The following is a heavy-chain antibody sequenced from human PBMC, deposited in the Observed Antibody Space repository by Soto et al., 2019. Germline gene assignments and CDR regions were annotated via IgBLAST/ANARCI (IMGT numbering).Heavy chain of an antibody. CDR3: ARDRGDIWFGRKGRSYNWFDP. J-gene: IGHJ5*02. CDR2: IYHTGTT. V-gene: IGHV4-38-2*02. D-gene: IGHD3-10*01. Sequence: SETLSLTCAVSGDSIIGIYHWAWIRQSPGRGLEWIASIYHTGTTYYTPSLKSRVTISVDTSKNQFSLKLSSVTAADTAVYYCARDRGDIWFGRKGRSYNWFDPWGQGTLVTVSS. CDR1: GDSIIGIYH.